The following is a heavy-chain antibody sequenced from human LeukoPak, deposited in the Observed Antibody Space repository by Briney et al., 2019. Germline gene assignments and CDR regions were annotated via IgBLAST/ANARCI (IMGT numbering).Heavy chain of an antibody. CDR1: GYTFIRYF. CDR3: ARLKMDSSRDPDC. Sequence: SVKVSCKASGYTFIRYFLLWVRQAPRKEPAWMEWINPNSGGTNYAQKFQGRVTVTRDTSINTSYMKLSRLRFDDTAVYYCARLKMDSSRDPDCWYQGTLIAVSS. D-gene: IGHD6-19*01. J-gene: IGHJ4*02. CDR2: INPNSGGT. V-gene: IGHV1-2*02.